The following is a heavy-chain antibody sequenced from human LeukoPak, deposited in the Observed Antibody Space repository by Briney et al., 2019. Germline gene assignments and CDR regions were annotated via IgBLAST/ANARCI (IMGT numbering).Heavy chain of an antibody. CDR3: ARGRHYYAYSYYMDV. V-gene: IGHV4-34*01. J-gene: IGHJ6*03. CDR2: INHSGST. Sequence: SETLSLTCAVYGGSFSGYSWSWIRQPPGKGLEWIGEINHSGSTNYNASLKSRVTISVDTSKNQFSLKLSSVTAADTAVYYCARGRHYYAYSYYMDVWGKGTTVTVSS. CDR1: GGSFSGYS. D-gene: IGHD3-10*01.